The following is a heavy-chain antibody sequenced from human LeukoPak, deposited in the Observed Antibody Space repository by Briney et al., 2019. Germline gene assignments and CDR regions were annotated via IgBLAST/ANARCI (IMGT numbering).Heavy chain of an antibody. Sequence: SETLSLTCTVSGGSISSYYWSWIRQPAGKGLEWIGRIYTSGSTNYNPSLKSRVTMSVDTSKNQFSLKLSSVTAADTAVYYCARHFIPSANYYGSGSYYGDWYFDLWGRGTPVTVSS. V-gene: IGHV4-4*07. D-gene: IGHD3-10*01. CDR3: ARHFIPSANYYGSGSYYGDWYFDL. J-gene: IGHJ2*01. CDR2: IYTSGST. CDR1: GGSISSYY.